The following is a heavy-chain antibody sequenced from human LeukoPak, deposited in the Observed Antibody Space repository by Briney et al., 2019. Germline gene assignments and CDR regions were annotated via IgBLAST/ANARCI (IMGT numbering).Heavy chain of an antibody. Sequence: GGSLRLSCAASGFTVSSNYMSWVRQAPGKGLEWVSVIYSGGSTYYADSMKGRFTISRDNSKNTLYLQMNSLRAEDTAVYYCARVVVAAEYNWFDPWGQGTLVTVSS. V-gene: IGHV3-53*01. D-gene: IGHD2-15*01. CDR1: GFTVSSNY. J-gene: IGHJ5*02. CDR3: ARVVVAAEYNWFDP. CDR2: IYSGGST.